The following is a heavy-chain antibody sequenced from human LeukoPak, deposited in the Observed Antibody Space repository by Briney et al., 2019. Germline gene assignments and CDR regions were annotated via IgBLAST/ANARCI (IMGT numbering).Heavy chain of an antibody. CDR1: GFTLSSFG. CDR2: ISDDGSNT. D-gene: IGHD1-26*01. Sequence: GSLRLSCTASGFTLSSFGMHWVRQAPGKGLEWVAVISDDGSNTYYADSVKGRFTIPRDNSKNTLYLQMNSLRAEDTAVYYCARDGIVGSPLFKFDYWGQGTLVTVSS. V-gene: IGHV3-30*03. J-gene: IGHJ4*02. CDR3: ARDGIVGSPLFKFDY.